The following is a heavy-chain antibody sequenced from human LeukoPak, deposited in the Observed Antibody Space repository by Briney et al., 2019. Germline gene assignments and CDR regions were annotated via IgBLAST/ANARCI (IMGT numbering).Heavy chain of an antibody. CDR2: INPNSGGT. D-gene: IGHD3-22*01. CDR3: ARDYYDSSGFGAFDI. Sequence: ASVKVSCTVSGYTLTDLSIHWVRQAPGKGLEWMGWINPNSGGTNYAQKFQGRVTMTRDTSISTAYMELSRLRSGDTAVYYCARDYYDSSGFGAFDIWGQGTMVTVSS. J-gene: IGHJ3*02. CDR1: GYTLTDLS. V-gene: IGHV1-2*02.